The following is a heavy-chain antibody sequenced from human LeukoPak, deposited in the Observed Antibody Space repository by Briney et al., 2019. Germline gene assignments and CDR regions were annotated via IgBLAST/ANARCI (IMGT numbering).Heavy chain of an antibody. D-gene: IGHD3-22*01. J-gene: IGHJ4*02. CDR2: INPNSGGT. Sequence: GASVKVSCKASGYTFTGYYMHWVRQAPGQGLEWMGRINPNSGGTNYAQKFQGRVTMTRDTSISTAYMELSRLRSDDTAVYYCARDLYYYDSSGYWVYYFDHWGQGTLVTVSS. V-gene: IGHV1-2*06. CDR3: ARDLYYYDSSGYWVYYFDH. CDR1: GYTFTGYY.